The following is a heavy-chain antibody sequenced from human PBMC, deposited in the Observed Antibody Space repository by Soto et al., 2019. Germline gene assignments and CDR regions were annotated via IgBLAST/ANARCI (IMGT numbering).Heavy chain of an antibody. V-gene: IGHV3-33*03. CDR3: ARLGLFDY. Sequence: GGSLRLSCAASGFTFSSYGMHWVRQAPGKGLEWVAVIWYDGSTMYYADSVKGRSTISRDNAKGSVYLQMSGLRAEDTAVYYCARLGLFDYWGRGILVTVSS. D-gene: IGHD2-21*02. J-gene: IGHJ4*02. CDR1: GFTFSSYG. CDR2: IWYDGSTM.